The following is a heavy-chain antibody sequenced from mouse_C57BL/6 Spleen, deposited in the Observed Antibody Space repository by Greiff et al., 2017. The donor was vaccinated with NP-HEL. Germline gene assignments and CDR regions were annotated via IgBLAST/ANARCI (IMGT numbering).Heavy chain of an antibody. CDR3: ARSGDGYWAWLAY. D-gene: IGHD2-3*01. CDR2: IHPNSGST. CDR1: GYTFTSYW. Sequence: QVQLQQPGAELVKPGASVKLSCKASGYTFTSYWMHWVKQRPGQGLEWIGMIHPNSGSTNYNEKFKSKATLTVDKSSSTAYMQLSSLTSEDSAVYYCARSGDGYWAWLAYWGQGTLVTVSA. V-gene: IGHV1-64*01. J-gene: IGHJ3*01.